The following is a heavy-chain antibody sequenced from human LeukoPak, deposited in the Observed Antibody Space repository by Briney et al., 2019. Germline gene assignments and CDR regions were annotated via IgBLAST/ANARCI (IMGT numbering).Heavy chain of an antibody. D-gene: IGHD2-2*01. J-gene: IGHJ4*02. Sequence: VASVKVSCKASGYTFTSYDINWVRQATGQGLEWMGWMNPNSGNTGYAQKFQGRVTITRNTSISTAYMELSSLRSEDTAVYYCARGYRYCSSTSCSYYFDYWGQGTLVTVSS. CDR1: GYTFTSYD. V-gene: IGHV1-8*03. CDR2: MNPNSGNT. CDR3: ARGYRYCSSTSCSYYFDY.